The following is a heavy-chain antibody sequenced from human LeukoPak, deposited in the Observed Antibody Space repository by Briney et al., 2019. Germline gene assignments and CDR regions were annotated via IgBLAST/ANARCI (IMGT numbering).Heavy chain of an antibody. J-gene: IGHJ4*02. CDR2: INPNRGGT. V-gene: IGHV1-2*02. CDR3: ARQKWESSGWVEY. Sequence: ASVKVPCKASGYTFTDYYMPWVRQAPGQGLEWMGWINPNRGGTNYAQKFQGRVTMTRDTSITTAYTDLSRLTYDDTAVYYCARQKWESSGWVEYWGQGILVTVSS. D-gene: IGHD6-19*01. CDR1: GYTFTDYY.